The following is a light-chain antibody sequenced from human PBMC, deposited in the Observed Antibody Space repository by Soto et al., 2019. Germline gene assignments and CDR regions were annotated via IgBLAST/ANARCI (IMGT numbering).Light chain of an antibody. CDR3: QQRSNWPPWT. CDR2: GAS. CDR1: QSVSSSF. Sequence: IVLTQSPGTLSFPSGERATLSFRASQSVSSSFLAWYQQRPGQAPRLLIYGASSRATGIPDRFSGSGSGTDFTLTISSLEPEDFAVYYCQQRSNWPPWTFGQGTKVDIK. V-gene: IGKV3D-20*02. J-gene: IGKJ1*01.